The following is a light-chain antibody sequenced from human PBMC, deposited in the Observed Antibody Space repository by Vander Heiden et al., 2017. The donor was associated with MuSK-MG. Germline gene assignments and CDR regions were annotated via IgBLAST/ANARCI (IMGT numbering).Light chain of an antibody. Sequence: SYELTHQPSVSVSPGQTASIPCSGGAFPKQYAYWYQQEPGRAPGLVIYKDRERHSGIPERFSGASSGTTVTLTISGVQAEDEADYYCQSADSSGTYVVFGGGTKLTVL. J-gene: IGLJ2*01. CDR3: QSADSSGTYVV. CDR2: KDR. V-gene: IGLV3-25*03. CDR1: AFPKQY.